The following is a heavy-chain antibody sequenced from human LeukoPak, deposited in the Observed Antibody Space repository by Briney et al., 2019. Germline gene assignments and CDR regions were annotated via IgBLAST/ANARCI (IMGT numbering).Heavy chain of an antibody. V-gene: IGHV1-3*01. J-gene: IGHJ6*02. D-gene: IGHD6-19*01. CDR3: AREGAVAGIGDYYGMDV. CDR2: INAGNGNT. CDR1: GYTFTSYA. Sequence: ASVKVSCKASGYTFTSYAMHWVRQAPGQRLEWMGWINAGNGNTKYSQKFQGRVTITGDTSASTAYMELSSLRSEDTAVYYCAREGAVAGIGDYYGMDVWGQGTTVTVSS.